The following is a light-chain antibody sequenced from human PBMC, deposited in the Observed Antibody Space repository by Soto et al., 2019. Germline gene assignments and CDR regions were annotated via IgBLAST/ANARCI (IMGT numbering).Light chain of an antibody. CDR2: DAS. Sequence: EIVLTQSPATLSLSPGERATLSCRASQSVSSYLAWYQQKPGQAPRLLIYDASNRATGIPARFSRSGSWTDCTPTISSLEPEDFAVYYCQQRSNWPLLTFGGGTKVEIK. CDR1: QSVSSY. CDR3: QQRSNWPLLT. J-gene: IGKJ4*01. V-gene: IGKV3-11*01.